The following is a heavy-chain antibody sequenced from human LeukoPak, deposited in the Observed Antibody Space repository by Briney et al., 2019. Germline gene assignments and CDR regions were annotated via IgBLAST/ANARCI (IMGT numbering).Heavy chain of an antibody. V-gene: IGHV3-21*01. D-gene: IGHD3-10*01. CDR3: ARGRSSSGSMNEY. CDR1: GFTFSSYW. J-gene: IGHJ4*02. Sequence: PGGSLRLSCAASGFTFSSYWMHWVRQAPGKGLEWVSSISSSSSYTYYADSVKGRFTISRDNAKNSLYLQMNSLRAEDTAVYYCARGRSSSGSMNEYWGQGTLVTVSS. CDR2: ISSSSSYT.